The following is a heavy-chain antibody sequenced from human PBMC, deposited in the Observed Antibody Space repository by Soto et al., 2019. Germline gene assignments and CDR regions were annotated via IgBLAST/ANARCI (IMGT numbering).Heavy chain of an antibody. V-gene: IGHV5-10-1*01. D-gene: IGHD3-10*01. CDR2: IDPSDSYT. Sequence: PGESLKISCKDSGYSFTSYWISWVRQMPGKGLEWMGRIDPSDSYTNYSPSFQGHVTISADKSISTAYLQWSSLKASDTAMYYCARDRSGDRLDFDYWGQGTLVTVSS. CDR1: GYSFTSYW. J-gene: IGHJ4*02. CDR3: ARDRSGDRLDFDY.